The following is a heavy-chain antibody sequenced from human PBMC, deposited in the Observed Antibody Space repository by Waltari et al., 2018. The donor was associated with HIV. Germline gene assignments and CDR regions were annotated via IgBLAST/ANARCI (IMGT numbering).Heavy chain of an antibody. CDR3: ARVFCSGGSCYGDGRYGMDV. CDR2: IYPRGGT. CDR1: GGSISSGSYY. D-gene: IGHD2-15*01. Sequence: QVQLQESGPGLVKPLQTLSLTCTVSGGSISSGSYYWNWIRQPAGKGLEWIGRIYPRGGTNYNPSLKSRVTISVDTSKNQFSLKLSSVTAADTAVYYCARVFCSGGSCYGDGRYGMDVWGQGTTVTVSS. J-gene: IGHJ6*02. V-gene: IGHV4-61*02.